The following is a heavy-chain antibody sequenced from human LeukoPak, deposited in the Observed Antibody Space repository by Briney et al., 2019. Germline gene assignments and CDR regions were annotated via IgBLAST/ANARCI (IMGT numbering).Heavy chain of an antibody. CDR2: IYYSGRT. Sequence: SETLSLTCTVSGGSISSYYWSWIRQPPGKGLEWIGYIYYSGRTNYNPSLKSRVTISVDASKNQFSLKLSSVTAADAAVYYCARAGYYYDSSGSLRRNWFDPWGQGTLVTVSS. J-gene: IGHJ5*02. CDR3: ARAGYYYDSSGSLRRNWFDP. V-gene: IGHV4-59*01. CDR1: GGSISSYY. D-gene: IGHD3-22*01.